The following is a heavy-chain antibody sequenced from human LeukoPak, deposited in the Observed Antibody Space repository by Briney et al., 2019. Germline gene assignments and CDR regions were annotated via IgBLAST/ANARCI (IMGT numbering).Heavy chain of an antibody. D-gene: IGHD4-11*01. CDR3: ARGGVYSTFHY. CDR1: GGSFSGYY. V-gene: IGHV4-34*01. CDR2: INHSGST. Sequence: SETLSLTCAVYGGSFSGYYWSWIRQPPGKGLEWIGEINHSGSTNYNPSLKSRVTISVDASKNQFSLKLSSVTAAGTAVYYCARGGVYSTFHYWGQGTLVTVSS. J-gene: IGHJ4*02.